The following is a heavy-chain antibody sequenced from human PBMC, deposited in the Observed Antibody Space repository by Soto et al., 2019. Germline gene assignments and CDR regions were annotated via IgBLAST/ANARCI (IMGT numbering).Heavy chain of an antibody. CDR2: IHNSGSP. J-gene: IGHJ6*02. V-gene: IGHV4-30-4*02. Sequence: SETLSLTCSVSGASIYNGGYFWSWIRQSPGKGLEWIGHIHNSGSPNNNPSLKSRVTISADTSMNQFSLKLSSVTAADTAVYYCARDTTVTTRRVPYYYYYGMDLWGQGTTVTGSS. D-gene: IGHD4-17*01. CDR3: ARDTTVTTRRVPYYYYYGMDL. CDR1: GASIYNGGYF.